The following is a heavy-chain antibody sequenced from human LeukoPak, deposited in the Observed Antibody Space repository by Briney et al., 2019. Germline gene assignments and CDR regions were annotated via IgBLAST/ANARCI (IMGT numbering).Heavy chain of an antibody. D-gene: IGHD4-17*01. CDR1: GFTFSSYA. CDR2: ISYDGSNK. CDR3: AREAVTTSASFDY. J-gene: IGHJ4*02. V-gene: IGHV3-30*04. Sequence: GGSLRLSCVASGFTFSSYATHWVRQAPGKGLEWVAFISYDGSNKYYADSVKGRFTISRDNSKNTLYLQMNSLRVEGTSVYYCAREAVTTSASFDYWGQGTLVTVSS.